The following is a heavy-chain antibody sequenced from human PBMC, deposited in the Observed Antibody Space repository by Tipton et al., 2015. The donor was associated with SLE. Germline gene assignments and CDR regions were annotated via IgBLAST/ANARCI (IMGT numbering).Heavy chain of an antibody. D-gene: IGHD3-3*01. CDR3: ARLLVYYFWSCYPQYYYYYMAV. V-gene: IGHV4-34*01. J-gene: IGHJ6*03. Sequence: TLSLTCGVYGGSFSGYYWSWICQPPGKGLEWIGEINHSGSTNYNTSLKSRFTTSVETSKNQFSLKLTSVTAADTAVYYCARLLVYYFWSCYPQYYYYYMAVWGKATRVTVSS. CDR1: GGSFSGYY. CDR2: INHSGST.